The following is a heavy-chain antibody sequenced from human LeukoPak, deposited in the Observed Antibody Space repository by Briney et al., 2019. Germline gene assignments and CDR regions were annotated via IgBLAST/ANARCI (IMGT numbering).Heavy chain of an antibody. D-gene: IGHD6-6*01. CDR2: TYYRSKWYN. J-gene: IGHJ6*03. Sequence: SQTLSLTCAISGDSVSSNSAAWNWIRQSPSRGLEWLGRTYYRSKWYNDYAVSVKSRITINPDTSKNQFSLQLNSVTPEDTAVYYCARGSSHISIAARPRSYYYYYMDVWGKGTTVTVSS. CDR1: GDSVSSNSAA. V-gene: IGHV6-1*01. CDR3: ARGSSHISIAARPRSYYYYYMDV.